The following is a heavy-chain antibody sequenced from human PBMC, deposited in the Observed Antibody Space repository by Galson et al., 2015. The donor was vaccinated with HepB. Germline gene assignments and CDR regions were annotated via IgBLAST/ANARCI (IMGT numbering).Heavy chain of an antibody. J-gene: IGHJ5*02. D-gene: IGHD2-15*01. V-gene: IGHV1-18*01. CDR1: RYSFTHYG. CDR3: ARAGYGASTSDH. Sequence: SVKVSCKGYRYSFTHYGITWVRQAPGQGLEWMGGISCYSSDTNYAQKFQGRVSLTADTATSTVYMELRTLRSEDTAVYYCARAGYGASTSDHWGQGTLVTVSS. CDR2: ISCYSSDT.